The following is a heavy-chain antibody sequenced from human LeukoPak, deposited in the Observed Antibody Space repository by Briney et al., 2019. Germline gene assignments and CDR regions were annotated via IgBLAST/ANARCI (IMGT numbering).Heavy chain of an antibody. D-gene: IGHD3-16*01. CDR3: ARDGALDY. Sequence: RASVKVSCKASGYTFTGYYMHWVRQAPGQGLEWMGWINPNSGDTNSAQKFQGRVTMTRDTSINTAYMELSRLRSDDTAVYYCARDGALDYWGQGSLVTVSS. CDR2: INPNSGDT. V-gene: IGHV1-2*02. J-gene: IGHJ4*02. CDR1: GYTFTGYY.